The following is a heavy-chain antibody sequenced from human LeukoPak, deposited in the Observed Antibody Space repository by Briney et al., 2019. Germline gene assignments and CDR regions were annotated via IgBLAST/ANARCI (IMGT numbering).Heavy chain of an antibody. CDR3: ATFSSSFNYFDY. CDR2: FDPEDGET. Sequence: GASVKVSCKVSGCTLTELSMHWVRQAPGKGLEWMGGFDPEDGETIYAQKFQGRVTMTEDTSTDTAYMELSSLRSEDTAVYYCATFSSSFNYFDYWGQGTLVTVSS. D-gene: IGHD6-13*01. V-gene: IGHV1-24*01. J-gene: IGHJ4*02. CDR1: GCTLTELS.